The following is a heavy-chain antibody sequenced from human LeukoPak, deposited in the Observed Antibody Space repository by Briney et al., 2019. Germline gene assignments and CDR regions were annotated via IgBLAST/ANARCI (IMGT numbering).Heavy chain of an antibody. CDR1: GGSISSSSYY. CDR3: ARHRNDFWSGYYPDY. CDR2: IYYSGST. V-gene: IGHV4-39*01. J-gene: IGHJ4*02. Sequence: SETLSLTCTVSGGSISSSSYYWGWIRQPPGKGREWIGSIYYSGSTYYNPSLKSRVTISVDTSKNQFSLKLSSVTAADTAVYYCARHRNDFWSGYYPDYWGQGTLVTVSS. D-gene: IGHD3-3*01.